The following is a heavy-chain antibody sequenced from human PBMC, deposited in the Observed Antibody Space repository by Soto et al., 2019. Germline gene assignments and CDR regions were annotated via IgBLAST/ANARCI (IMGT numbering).Heavy chain of an antibody. Sequence: QVQLVESGGGVVQPGRSLRLSCAASGFTFSSYGMHWVRQAPGKGLEWVAVIWYDGSNKYYADSVKGRFTISRDNSKNALYLQMNSLRAEDTAVYYCARYLAYWGGDCSFPDYWGQGTLVTVSS. CDR1: GFTFSSYG. CDR3: ARYLAYWGGDCSFPDY. V-gene: IGHV3-33*01. D-gene: IGHD2-21*02. CDR2: IWYDGSNK. J-gene: IGHJ4*02.